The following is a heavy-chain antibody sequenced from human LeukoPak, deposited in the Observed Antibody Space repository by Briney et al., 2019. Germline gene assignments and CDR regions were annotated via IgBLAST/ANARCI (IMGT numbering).Heavy chain of an antibody. J-gene: IGHJ4*02. Sequence: SETLSLTCTVSGGSIISYYWNWIRQPPGKGLEWIGYIHNSGSTNYNPSLKSRVTMSVDTSKSQFSLKLSSVTAADTAVYCCARGSIPDYWGQGTLVTVSS. CDR3: ARGSIPDY. CDR2: IHNSGST. V-gene: IGHV4-59*01. CDR1: GGSIISYY. D-gene: IGHD1-26*01.